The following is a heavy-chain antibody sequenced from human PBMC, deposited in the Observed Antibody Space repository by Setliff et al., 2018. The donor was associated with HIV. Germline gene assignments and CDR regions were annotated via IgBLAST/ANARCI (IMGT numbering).Heavy chain of an antibody. D-gene: IGHD3-3*01. CDR2: ISSSSRSK. J-gene: IGHJ4*02. CDR1: GFTFSSYA. Sequence: PGGSLRLSCAASGFTFSSYAMSWVRQAPGKGLEWVSAISSSSRSKYYADSVKGRFTISRDNAKNSLYLQMNSLTAEDTAVYYCARDVSWRVRTYIDYWGQGALVTVS. V-gene: IGHV3-21*01. CDR3: ARDVSWRVRTYIDY.